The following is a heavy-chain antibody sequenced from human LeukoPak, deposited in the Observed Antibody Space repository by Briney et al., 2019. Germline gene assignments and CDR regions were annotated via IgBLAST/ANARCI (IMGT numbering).Heavy chain of an antibody. CDR3: ARGGASSRYFGY. D-gene: IGHD1-26*01. CDR1: GGSIGGHF. V-gene: IGHV4-59*11. J-gene: IGHJ4*02. Sequence: SETLSLTCTVSGGSIGGHFWSWLRQPPGKGLEWIGFVSYSGDTNYSPSFNGRVTISLDTSKSQFSLNLNSVTAADTAVYFCARGGASSRYFGYWGQGTLVTVSS. CDR2: VSYSGDT.